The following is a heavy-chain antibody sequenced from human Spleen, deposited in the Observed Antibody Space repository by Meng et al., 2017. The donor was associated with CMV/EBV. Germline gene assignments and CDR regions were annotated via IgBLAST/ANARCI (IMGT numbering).Heavy chain of an antibody. J-gene: IGHJ5*02. D-gene: IGHD2-15*01. CDR1: GFSFSTYA. Sequence: GGSLRLSCAASGFSFSTYAMNWVRQTPEKGLEWVSSISSYSSYIYYADSVKGRFTISRDNARNSLYLQMDSLRVEDTAIYYCAGEVGYCSGASCVTPWGQGTLVTVSS. CDR2: ISSYSSYI. CDR3: AGEVGYCSGASCVTP. V-gene: IGHV3-21*01.